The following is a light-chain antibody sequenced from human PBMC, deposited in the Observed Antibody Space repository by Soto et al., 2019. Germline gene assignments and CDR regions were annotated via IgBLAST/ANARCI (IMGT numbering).Light chain of an antibody. Sequence: DIQMTQSPSSLSASVGDRVTITCRASESISRHLNWYQQKPGKAPNLLIYAASSLQTGVPSRFSGSASGTDFTLTISNLQPEDFATYYCQQSYSTLSITFGQGTRLEIK. V-gene: IGKV1-39*01. CDR1: ESISRH. CDR3: QQSYSTLSIT. CDR2: AAS. J-gene: IGKJ5*01.